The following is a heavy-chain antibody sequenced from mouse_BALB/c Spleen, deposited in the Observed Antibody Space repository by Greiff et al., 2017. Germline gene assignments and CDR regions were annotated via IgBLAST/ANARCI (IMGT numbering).Heavy chain of an antibody. D-gene: IGHD1-2*01. CDR1: GYTFTSYW. Sequence: QVQLQQPGAELVKPGASVKLSCKASGYTFTSYWMHWVKQRPGQGLEWIGEIDPSDSYTNYNQKFKGKATLTVDKSSSTAYMQLSSLTSEDSAVYYCARSITTANKAWFAYWGQGTLVTVSA. J-gene: IGHJ3*01. V-gene: IGHV1-69*02. CDR2: IDPSDSYT. CDR3: ARSITTANKAWFAY.